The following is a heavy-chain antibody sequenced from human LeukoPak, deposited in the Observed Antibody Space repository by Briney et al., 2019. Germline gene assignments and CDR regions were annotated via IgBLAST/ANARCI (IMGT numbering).Heavy chain of an antibody. V-gene: IGHV3-33*06. Sequence: HPGGSLRLSCAASGFTFSSYAMSWVRQAPGKGLEWVAVIWYDGSNKYYADSVKGRFTISRDNSKNTLYLQMNSLRAEDTALYYCAKDLAGAGNLGFDYWGQGTLVTVSS. CDR1: GFTFSSYA. CDR3: AKDLAGAGNLGFDY. D-gene: IGHD4-23*01. CDR2: IWYDGSNK. J-gene: IGHJ4*02.